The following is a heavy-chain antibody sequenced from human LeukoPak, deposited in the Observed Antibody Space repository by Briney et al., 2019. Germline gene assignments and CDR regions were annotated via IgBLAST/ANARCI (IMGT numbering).Heavy chain of an antibody. V-gene: IGHV4-61*08. D-gene: IGHD3-9*01. CDR3: ARVTIPTNDAFDI. CDR1: GGSISSGGYY. J-gene: IGHJ3*02. Sequence: PSQTLSLTCTVSGGSISSGGYYWSWIRQHPGKGLEWIGYIYYSGSTNYNPSLKSRVTISVDTSKNQFSLKLSSVTAADTAVYYCARVTIPTNDAFDIWGQGTMVTVSS. CDR2: IYYSGST.